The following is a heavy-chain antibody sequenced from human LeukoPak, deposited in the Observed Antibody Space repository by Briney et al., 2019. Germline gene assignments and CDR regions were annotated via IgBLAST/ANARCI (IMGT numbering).Heavy chain of an antibody. CDR1: GYTFTSYG. Sequence: ASVKVSCKASGYTFTSYGIIWVRQAPGQGLEWMGWISAYNGNTNYAQKLQGRVTMTTDTSTSTAYMELRSLRSDDTAVYYCARRYCSSTSCYRQLEYWGQGTLVTVSS. J-gene: IGHJ4*02. CDR2: ISAYNGNT. V-gene: IGHV1-18*01. D-gene: IGHD2-2*01. CDR3: ARRYCSSTSCYRQLEY.